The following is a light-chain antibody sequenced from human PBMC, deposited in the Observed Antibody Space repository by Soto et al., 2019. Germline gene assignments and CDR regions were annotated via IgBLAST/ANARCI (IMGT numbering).Light chain of an antibody. CDR1: SSNIGAGYD. CDR3: QSYDSSLGGWV. CDR2: GNS. J-gene: IGLJ3*02. Sequence: QSVLTQPPSVSGAPGQRVTISCTGSSSNIGAGYDVHGYQQLPGTAPKLLIYGNSNRPSGVPDRFSGSKSGTSASLAITGLQAEDEADYYCQSYDSSLGGWVFGGGTKLTVL. V-gene: IGLV1-40*01.